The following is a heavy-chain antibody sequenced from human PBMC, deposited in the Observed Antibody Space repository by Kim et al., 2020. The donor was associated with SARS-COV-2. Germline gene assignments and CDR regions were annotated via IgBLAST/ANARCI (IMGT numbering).Heavy chain of an antibody. CDR3: ARDSRVPGWFDP. CDR1: GGSIATNSYS. J-gene: IGHJ5*02. V-gene: IGHV4-30-2*01. CDR2: TYHSGST. Sequence: SETLSLTCAVSGGSIATNSYSWSWIRQPPGKGLEYIGCTYHSGSTYYNPSLKSRVTISLDRSKAQFSLKLSSVTAADTALYYCARDSRVPGWFDPWGQR.